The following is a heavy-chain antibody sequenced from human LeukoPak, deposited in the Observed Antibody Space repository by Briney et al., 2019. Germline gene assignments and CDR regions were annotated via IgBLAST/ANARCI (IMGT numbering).Heavy chain of an antibody. V-gene: IGHV1-69*05. D-gene: IGHD6-6*01. J-gene: IGHJ4*02. CDR2: IIPIFGTA. CDR1: GGTFISYA. CDR3: ARGPLASSPDY. Sequence: SVKASCKASGGTFISYAISWVRQAPGQGLEWMGGIIPIFGTANYAQKFQGRVTITTDESTSTAYVELSSLRSEDTAVYYCARGPLASSPDYWGQGTLVTVSS.